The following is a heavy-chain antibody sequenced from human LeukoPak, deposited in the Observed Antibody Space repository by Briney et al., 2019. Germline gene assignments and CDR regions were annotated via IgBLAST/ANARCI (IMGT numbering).Heavy chain of an antibody. CDR1: GYSFTSYW. D-gene: IGHD3-22*01. V-gene: IGHV5-51*01. Sequence: GESLQISCKGSGYSFTSYWIGWVRQMPGKGLEWMGIIYPGDSDTRYSPSFQGQATISADKSISTAYLQWSSLKASDTAMYYCARTYDSSGYLFDYWGQGTLVTVSS. J-gene: IGHJ4*02. CDR3: ARTYDSSGYLFDY. CDR2: IYPGDSDT.